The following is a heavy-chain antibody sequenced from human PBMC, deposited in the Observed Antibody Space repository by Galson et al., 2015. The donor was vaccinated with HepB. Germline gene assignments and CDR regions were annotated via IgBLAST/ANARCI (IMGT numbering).Heavy chain of an antibody. J-gene: IGHJ4*02. Sequence: SLRLSRAASGFTFSSYAMHWVRQAPGKGLEWVAVISYDGSNKYYADSVKGRFTISRDNSKNTLYLQMNSLRAEDTAVYYCARSTDCSSTSCYSPFDYWGQGTLVTVSS. V-gene: IGHV3-30*04. CDR2: ISYDGSNK. CDR1: GFTFSSYA. CDR3: ARSTDCSSTSCYSPFDY. D-gene: IGHD2-2*01.